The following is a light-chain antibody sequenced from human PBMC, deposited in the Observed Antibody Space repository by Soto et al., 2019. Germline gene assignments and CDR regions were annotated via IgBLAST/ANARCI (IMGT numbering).Light chain of an antibody. V-gene: IGKV1-39*01. CDR2: SAS. Sequence: DIQMTQSPSSLSASVGDRVTITCRASQSISGYLHWYQQKPGKAPTLLIYSASKLQRGVSSRFSGSGSGTDFTLTISSLQPEDFATYYCQQSSTTPWTFGPGTMV. CDR1: QSISGY. J-gene: IGKJ1*01. CDR3: QQSSTTPWT.